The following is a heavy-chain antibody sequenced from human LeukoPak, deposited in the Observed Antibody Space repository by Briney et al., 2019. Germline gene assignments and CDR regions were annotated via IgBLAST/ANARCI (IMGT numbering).Heavy chain of an antibody. CDR3: ARRSRYYDSSGHDY. Sequence: SETLSLTCTVSGGSISSGGYYWSWIRQHPGKGLEWIGYIYYSGSTYYNPSLKSRITISVDTSKNQFSLKLSSVTAADTAVYYCARRSRYYDSSGHDYWGQGTLVTVSS. CDR2: IYYSGST. CDR1: GGSISSGGYY. V-gene: IGHV4-31*03. D-gene: IGHD3-22*01. J-gene: IGHJ4*02.